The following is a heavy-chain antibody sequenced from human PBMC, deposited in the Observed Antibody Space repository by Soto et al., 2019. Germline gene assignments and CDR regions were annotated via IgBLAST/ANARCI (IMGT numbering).Heavy chain of an antibody. J-gene: IGHJ6*02. CDR1: GGSFSGYY. CDR2: INHSGRT. D-gene: IGHD2-2*01. CDR3: AIGPRCINTACSNDYYHFGLDV. Sequence: PSETLSLTCAVNGGSFSGYYWSWIRQPPGRGLEWIGEINHSGRTNLNPSLKSRVNTSVDTSKNHFSLRLSSVTAADTAVYYCAIGPRCINTACSNDYYHFGLDVWGQGTTVTVSS. V-gene: IGHV4-34*01.